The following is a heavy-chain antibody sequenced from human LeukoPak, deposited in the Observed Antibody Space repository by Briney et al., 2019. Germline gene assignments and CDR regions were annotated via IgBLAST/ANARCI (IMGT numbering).Heavy chain of an antibody. CDR3: AKGGDFGYSYADYYYMYV. D-gene: IGHD5-18*01. J-gene: IGHJ6*03. V-gene: IGHV3-13*01. CDR1: GFTFSSYD. Sequence: GGSLRLSCAASGFTFSSYDMHWVRQATGKRLEWVSTIGTAGDTYYLDSVKGRFTISRENAKNSLYLQMNSLTAGDTAVYYCAKGGDFGYSYADYYYMYVWGKGTTVIVSS. CDR2: IGTAGDT.